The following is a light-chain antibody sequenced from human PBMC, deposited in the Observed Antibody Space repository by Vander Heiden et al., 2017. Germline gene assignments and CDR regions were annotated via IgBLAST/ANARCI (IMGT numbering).Light chain of an antibody. J-gene: IGLJ3*02. CDR2: EVN. Sequence: QSALTQPPPASGSPGQSVTISCTGTSGDVGCYNYVSWYQQHPGKAPKLMIYEVNERPSGVPYRFSGSKSGNTASLTVSGLQAEDEGDYYCSSYAGGNYVVFGGGTKLTVL. CDR3: SSYAGGNYVV. CDR1: SGDVGCYNY. V-gene: IGLV2-8*01.